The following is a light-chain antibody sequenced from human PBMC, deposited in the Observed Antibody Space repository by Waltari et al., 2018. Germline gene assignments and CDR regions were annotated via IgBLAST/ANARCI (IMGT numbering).Light chain of an antibody. Sequence: EIVLTQSPATLSLSPGESATLSCRASQSIDIYLAWYQQRPGQAPRLLISDASYRATGIPARFRGSGSVTDFTLTISSLEPEDFAVYSCQQRSRWPLTFGGGTKVEL. CDR3: QQRSRWPLT. CDR1: QSIDIY. J-gene: IGKJ4*01. V-gene: IGKV3-11*01. CDR2: DAS.